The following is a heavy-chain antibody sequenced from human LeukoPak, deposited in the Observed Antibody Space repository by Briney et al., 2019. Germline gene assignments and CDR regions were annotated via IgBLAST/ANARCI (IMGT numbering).Heavy chain of an antibody. D-gene: IGHD5-18*01. V-gene: IGHV1-2*06. CDR2: INPNSGGT. Sequence: GASVKVSCKASGYTFTGYYMHWVRQAPGQGLEWMGRINPNSGGTNYAQKFQGRVTMTRDTSISTAYMELSRLRSDDRAVYYCARPVTWIQLWLPDYYDYYGMDVWGQGTTVTVSS. CDR3: ARPVTWIQLWLPDYYDYYGMDV. CDR1: GYTFTGYY. J-gene: IGHJ6*02.